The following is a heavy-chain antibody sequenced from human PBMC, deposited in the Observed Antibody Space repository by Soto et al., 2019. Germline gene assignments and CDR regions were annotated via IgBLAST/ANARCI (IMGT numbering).Heavy chain of an antibody. V-gene: IGHV4-38-2*01. Sequence: SETLSLTCAVSGYSISRGYYWGWIRQPPGKGLEWIGSIYHSGSTYYNPSLKSRVTISRDNSRNTLYLQMNSLRADDTAVYYCAKLYWNPRYFDYWGQGTRVTVSS. CDR3: AKLYWNPRYFDY. CDR1: GYSISRGYY. D-gene: IGHD1-1*01. J-gene: IGHJ4*02. CDR2: IYHSGST.